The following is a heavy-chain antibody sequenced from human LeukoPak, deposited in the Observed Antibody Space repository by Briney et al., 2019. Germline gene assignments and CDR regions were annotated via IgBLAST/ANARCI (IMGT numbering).Heavy chain of an antibody. CDR1: GGTFSSYA. D-gene: IGHD4-17*01. J-gene: IGHJ4*02. CDR3: ARDASPLRDFDY. CDR2: IIPIFGTA. V-gene: IGHV1-69*13. Sequence: SVKVSCKASGGTFSSYAISRVRQAPGQGLEWMGGIIPIFGTANYAQKFQGRVTITADESTSTAYMELSSLRSEDTAVYYCARDASPLRDFDYWGQGTLVTVSS.